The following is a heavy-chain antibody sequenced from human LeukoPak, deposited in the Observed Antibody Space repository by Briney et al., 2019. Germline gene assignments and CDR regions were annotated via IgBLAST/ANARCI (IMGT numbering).Heavy chain of an antibody. V-gene: IGHV1-69*13. Sequence: SVTVSFTSSVGTFIIYAISWVRQAPGQGLEGMGGIIPIFGTANYAQKFQGRVTITADESTSTAYMELSSLRSEDTAVYYCASSGSSCSSTSCYSPFDYWGQGTLVTVSS. CDR2: IIPIFGTA. J-gene: IGHJ4*02. D-gene: IGHD2-2*01. CDR1: VGTFIIYA. CDR3: ASSGSSCSSTSCYSPFDY.